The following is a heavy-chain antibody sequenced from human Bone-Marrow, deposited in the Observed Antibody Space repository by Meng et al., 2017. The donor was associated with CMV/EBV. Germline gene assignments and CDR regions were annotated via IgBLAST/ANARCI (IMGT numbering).Heavy chain of an antibody. CDR3: ARCLSDYHILDSRVNYYGMDV. V-gene: IGHV3-30-3*01. CDR1: GLSLSSYV. D-gene: IGHD3-9*01. Sequence: GESLRLSCAVSGLSLSSYVMYWVRQAPGKGPEWVAVISYDGSNKYYADSVKGRFTISRDNSKNTLFLQMNSLRAEDTAVYYCARCLSDYHILDSRVNYYGMDVWGQGTTVTVSS. J-gene: IGHJ6*02. CDR2: ISYDGSNK.